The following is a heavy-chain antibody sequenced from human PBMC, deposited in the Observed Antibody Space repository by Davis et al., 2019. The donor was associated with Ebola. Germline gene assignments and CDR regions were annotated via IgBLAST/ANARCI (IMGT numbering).Heavy chain of an antibody. Sequence: GESLKISCAASGFTFSSYAMSWVRQAPGKGLEWVSAISGSGGSTYYADSVKGRFTISRDNSKNTLYLQMNSLRAEDTAVYYCAKELTIFGVVIIGGFFDYWGQGTLVTVSS. CDR2: ISGSGGST. CDR3: AKELTIFGVVIIGGFFDY. V-gene: IGHV3-23*01. J-gene: IGHJ4*02. CDR1: GFTFSSYA. D-gene: IGHD3-3*01.